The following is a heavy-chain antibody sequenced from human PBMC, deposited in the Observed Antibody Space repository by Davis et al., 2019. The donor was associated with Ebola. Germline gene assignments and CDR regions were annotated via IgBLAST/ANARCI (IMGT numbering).Heavy chain of an antibody. Sequence: SETLSLTCAVFGDSLRGYQWSWICQSPGKGLEWIGDVNESGRTNYNPSLKSRVTISVNTSKNQFSLKLSSVTAADTAVYYCARGILWFGELPLNWFDPWGQGTLVTVSS. CDR3: ARGILWFGELPLNWFDP. CDR1: GDSLRGYQ. CDR2: VNESGRT. J-gene: IGHJ5*02. D-gene: IGHD3-10*01. V-gene: IGHV4-34*01.